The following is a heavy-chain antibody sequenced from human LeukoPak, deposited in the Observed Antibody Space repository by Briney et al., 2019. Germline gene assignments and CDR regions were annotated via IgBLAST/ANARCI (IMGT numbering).Heavy chain of an antibody. V-gene: IGHV1-2*02. CDR1: GYTFTGYY. J-gene: IGHJ4*02. CDR2: INPNSGGT. CDR3: ARKRVSTSNLDY. Sequence: ASVKVSCKASGYTFTGYYIHWVRQAPGQGLEWMGWINPNSGGTNYAQKFQGRVTMTRDTSISTAYMELSRLRSDDTAVYYCARKRVSTSNLDYWGQGTLVIVSS. D-gene: IGHD5/OR15-5a*01.